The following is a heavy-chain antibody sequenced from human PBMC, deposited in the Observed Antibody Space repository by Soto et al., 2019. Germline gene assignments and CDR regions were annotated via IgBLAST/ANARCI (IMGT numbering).Heavy chain of an antibody. CDR2: TRNKPNSYTT. V-gene: IGHV3-72*01. CDR1: GFPLPHRP. D-gene: IGHD3-10*01. Sequence: SLSPSSPTTGFPLPHRPMDWVRQAPGKGLEWVGRTRNKPNSYTTEYAASVRGRFTISSDDSKNSLYLQMNSLKTEDTAVYYCAMEGSGPGWTWGQGT. J-gene: IGHJ4*03. CDR3: AMEGSGPGWT.